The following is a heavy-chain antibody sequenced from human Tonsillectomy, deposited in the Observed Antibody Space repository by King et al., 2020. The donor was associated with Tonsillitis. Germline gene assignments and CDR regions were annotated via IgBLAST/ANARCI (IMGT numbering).Heavy chain of an antibody. J-gene: IGHJ6*02. Sequence: VQLVESGGGLVQPGGSLRLSCAASGFTFSSYSMNWVRQAPGKGLEWVSYISSSSSTIYYADSVKGRFTISRDNAKNSLYLQMNSLRDEDTAVYYCARAILSSGWYSARYSYFYGMDVWGQGTTVTVSS. CDR1: GFTFSSYS. D-gene: IGHD6-19*01. V-gene: IGHV3-48*02. CDR2: ISSSSSTI. CDR3: ARAILSSGWYSARYSYFYGMDV.